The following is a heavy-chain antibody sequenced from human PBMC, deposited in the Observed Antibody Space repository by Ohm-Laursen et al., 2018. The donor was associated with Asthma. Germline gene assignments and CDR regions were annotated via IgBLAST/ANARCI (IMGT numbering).Heavy chain of an antibody. CDR3: ARGSSGSLYYYYGMDV. J-gene: IGHJ6*02. V-gene: IGHV3-21*01. Sequence: SLRLSCAASGYSFSLYSIHWIRQAPGKGLQWVASISTASTFIYYADSVRGRFTTSRDNSKNTLYLQMNSLRAEDTAVYYCARGSSGSLYYYYGMDVWGQGTTVTVSS. CDR1: GYSFSLYS. D-gene: IGHD1-26*01. CDR2: ISTASTFI.